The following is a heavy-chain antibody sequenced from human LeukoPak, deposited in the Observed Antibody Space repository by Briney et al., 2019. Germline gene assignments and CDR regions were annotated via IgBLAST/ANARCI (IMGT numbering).Heavy chain of an antibody. CDR1: GGSISSGGYS. D-gene: IGHD4-17*01. CDR3: ARADYGPFDY. J-gene: IGHJ4*02. CDR2: IYHSGST. Sequence: SETLSLTCAVSGGSISSGGYSWSWIRQPPGKGLECIGYIYHSGSTYYNPSLKSRVTISVDRSKNQFSLKLSSVTAADTAVYYCARADYGPFDYWGQGTLVTVSS. V-gene: IGHV4-30-2*01.